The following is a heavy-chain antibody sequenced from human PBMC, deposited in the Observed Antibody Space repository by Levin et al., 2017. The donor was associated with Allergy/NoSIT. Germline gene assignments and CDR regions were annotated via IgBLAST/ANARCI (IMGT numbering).Heavy chain of an antibody. D-gene: IGHD2/OR15-2a*01. CDR2: VTGSDGRA. CDR1: GFTFSNYA. V-gene: IGHV3-23*01. J-gene: IGHJ2*01. Sequence: GGSLRLSCAASGFTFSNYAMVWVRQAPGKGLEWVSAVTGSDGRAFYADSVKGRFTISRDNSKNTLWLQMSSLRAEDTAVYYCAKDQTSPPSIHWYFDLWGRGTLSLSPQ. CDR3: AKDQTSPPSIHWYFDL.